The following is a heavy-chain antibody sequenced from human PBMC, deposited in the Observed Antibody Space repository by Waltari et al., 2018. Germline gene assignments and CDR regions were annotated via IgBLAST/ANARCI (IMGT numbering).Heavy chain of an antibody. CDR2: INPDGTDT. Sequence: EVRLVESGGGSVQPGASLRLSCVVSGFTFDKFWMHWVRQVPGKGLMWVSRINPDGTDTTYADSVKGRFTMSRDNSRNTLYLEMTGLRVDDSAVYYCARGPFSYSSGTQSHWGRGALVTVSS. CDR1: GFTFDKFW. D-gene: IGHD1-7*01. J-gene: IGHJ4*02. V-gene: IGHV3-74*01. CDR3: ARGPFSYSSGTQSH.